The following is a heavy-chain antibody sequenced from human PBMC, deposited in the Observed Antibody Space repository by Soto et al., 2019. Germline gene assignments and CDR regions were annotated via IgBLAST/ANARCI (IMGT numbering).Heavy chain of an antibody. CDR1: GGSFSGYY. V-gene: IGHV4-34*01. D-gene: IGHD4-17*01. CDR3: ASLSRPHQTVTTVKNWFDP. J-gene: IGHJ5*02. CDR2: INHSGST. Sequence: QVQLQQWGAGLLKPSETLSLTCAVYGGSFSGYYWSWIRQPPGKGLEWIGEINHSGSTNYNPSLKSRVNISVDTSKNQFSLNLSSVTAADTAVYYCASLSRPHQTVTTVKNWFDPWGQGTLVTVSS.